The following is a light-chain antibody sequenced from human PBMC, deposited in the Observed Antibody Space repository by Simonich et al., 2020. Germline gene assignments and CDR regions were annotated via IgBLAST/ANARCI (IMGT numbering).Light chain of an antibody. V-gene: IGKV4-1*01. CDR1: QSVLYNSNNKNY. CDR2: WAS. CDR3: QQYYSTPMYT. J-gene: IGKJ2*01. Sequence: DIVMTQSPDSLAVSLGERSTVNCKSRQSVLYNSNNKNYLAWYQQKPGQPPTLPIYWASTREAGVPDRFSGSGSGTDFTLTISSLQAEDVAVYYCQQYYSTPMYTFGQGTKLEIK.